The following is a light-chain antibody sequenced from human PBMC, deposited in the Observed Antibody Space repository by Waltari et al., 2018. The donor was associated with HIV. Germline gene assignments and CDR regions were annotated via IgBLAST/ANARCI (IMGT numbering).Light chain of an antibody. Sequence: DIQMTQSPSSLSASVGDRVTITCHANQDISKCLNWDQQKPGKAPKLLIYDASNLETGVQSRFSGSGSGTDFTFTISSLQPEDIATYYCQQYESLPITFGQGTRLEIK. CDR2: DAS. V-gene: IGKV1-33*01. CDR3: QQYESLPIT. J-gene: IGKJ5*01. CDR1: QDISKC.